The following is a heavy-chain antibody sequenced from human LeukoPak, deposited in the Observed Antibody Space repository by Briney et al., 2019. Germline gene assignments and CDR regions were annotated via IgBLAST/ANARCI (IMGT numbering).Heavy chain of an antibody. CDR3: ARLSLGFTLDC. CDR2: IYYSGSS. CDR1: GGSISSSNYY. V-gene: IGHV4-39*01. Sequence: KPSETLSLTCTVSGGSISSSNYYWGWIRQPPGEGLEWIGSIYYSGSSYYSPSLKSRVTISVDTSKNQFSLKLSSVTAADTAVYYCARLSLGFTLDCWGQGTLVTVSS. J-gene: IGHJ4*02.